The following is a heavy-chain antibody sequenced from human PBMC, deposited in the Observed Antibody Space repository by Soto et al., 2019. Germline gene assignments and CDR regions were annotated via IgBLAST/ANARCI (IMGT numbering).Heavy chain of an antibody. CDR3: ARDEYSSSFLSDWFDP. CDR2: IYTSGST. V-gene: IGHV4-4*07. Sequence: PAETLSLTCAVSGGSISSYYGSWIRQPAGKGLEWIGRIYTSGSTNYNPSPKSRVTMSVDTSKNQFSLKLSSVTAADTAVYYCARDEYSSSFLSDWFDPWGQGTLVTVSS. CDR1: GGSISSYY. J-gene: IGHJ5*02. D-gene: IGHD6-13*01.